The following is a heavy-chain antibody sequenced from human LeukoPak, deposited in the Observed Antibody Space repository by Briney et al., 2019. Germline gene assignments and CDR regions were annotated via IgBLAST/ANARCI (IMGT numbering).Heavy chain of an antibody. CDR1: NDSISPLY. CDR3: ARGGSAAKYYFDS. D-gene: IGHD6-13*01. J-gene: IGHJ4*02. V-gene: IGHV4-59*11. CDR2: IFYSGTT. Sequence: SETLSLTCTVSNDSISPLYWGWIRQPPGKGLEFIGYIFYSGTTNFNPSLKSRVTLPVDTSKNQFSLRLNSVTAADTAVYYCARGGSAAKYYFDSWGQGTPVTVSS.